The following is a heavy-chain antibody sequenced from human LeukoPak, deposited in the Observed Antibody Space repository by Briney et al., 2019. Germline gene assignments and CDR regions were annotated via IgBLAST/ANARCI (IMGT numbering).Heavy chain of an antibody. D-gene: IGHD7-27*01. J-gene: IGHJ3*02. CDR3: ASSLTGDAFDI. V-gene: IGHV4-30-4*01. CDR1: GGSFSDYY. Sequence: SETLSLTCAVYGGSFSDYYWSWIRQPPGKGLEWIGYIYYSGSTYYNPSLKSRVTISVDTSKNQFSLKLSSVTAADTAVYYCASSLTGDAFDIWGQGTMVTVSS. CDR2: IYYSGST.